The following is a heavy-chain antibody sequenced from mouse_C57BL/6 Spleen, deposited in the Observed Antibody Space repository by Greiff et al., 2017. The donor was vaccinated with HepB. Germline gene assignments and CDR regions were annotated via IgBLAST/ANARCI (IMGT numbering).Heavy chain of an antibody. CDR1: GYAFSSSW. CDR2: IYPGDGDT. D-gene: IGHD1-1*01. J-gene: IGHJ2*01. V-gene: IGHV1-82*01. CDR3: VFYYGSSYNYFDY. Sequence: QVQLQQSGPELVKPGASVKISCKASGYAFSSSWMNWVKQRPGKGLEWIGRIYPGDGDTNYNGKFKGKATLTADKSSSTAYMQLSSLTSEDSAVYFCVFYYGSSYNYFDYWGQGTTLTVSS.